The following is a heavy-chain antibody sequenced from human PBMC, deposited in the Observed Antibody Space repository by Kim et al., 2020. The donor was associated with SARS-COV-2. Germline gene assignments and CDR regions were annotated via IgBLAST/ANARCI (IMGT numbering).Heavy chain of an antibody. D-gene: IGHD3-10*01. V-gene: IGHV3-74*01. J-gene: IGHJ4*02. CDR1: EFTFSSYW. CDR2: INEDGSIT. Sequence: GGSLRLSCTVSEFTFSSYWMHWVRQAPGKGLVWVSRINEDGSITDYADSVKGRFTISRDNAKNTLYLQMDSLRAEDTAVYYCSRDLVGERDSWGQGTLVTVSS. CDR3: SRDLVGERDS.